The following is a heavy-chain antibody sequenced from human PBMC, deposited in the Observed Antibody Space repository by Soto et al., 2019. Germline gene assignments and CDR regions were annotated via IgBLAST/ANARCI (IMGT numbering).Heavy chain of an antibody. CDR3: ARVLVDYGSGEGYYYYYGMDV. CDR1: GGSISSGDYY. CDR2: IYYSGST. J-gene: IGHJ6*02. V-gene: IGHV4-30-4*01. Sequence: SETLSLTCTVSGGSISSGDYYWSWIRQPPGKGLESIGYIYYSGSTYYNPSLKSRVTISVDTSKNQFSLKLSSVTAADTAVYYCARVLVDYGSGEGYYYYYGMDVWGQGTTVTVSS. D-gene: IGHD3-10*01.